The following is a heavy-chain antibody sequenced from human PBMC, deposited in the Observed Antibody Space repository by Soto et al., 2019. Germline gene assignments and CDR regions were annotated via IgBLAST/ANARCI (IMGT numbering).Heavy chain of an antibody. D-gene: IGHD6-13*01. V-gene: IGHV1-58*01. Sequence: GASVKVSCKASGFTFSNSAVQWVRQARGQRLEWLGWIVVGSGNTNYAQKFQGRVTMTRNTSISTAYMELSSLRSEDTAVYYCARVHTSSSWTYYYYGMDVWGQGTTVTVSS. CDR3: ARVHTSSSWTYYYYGMDV. CDR1: GFTFSNSA. CDR2: IVVGSGNT. J-gene: IGHJ6*02.